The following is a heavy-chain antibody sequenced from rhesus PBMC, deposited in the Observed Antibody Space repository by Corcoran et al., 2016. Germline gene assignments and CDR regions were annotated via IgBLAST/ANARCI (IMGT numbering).Heavy chain of an antibody. CDR1: GGSISSGYYY. Sequence: QESGPGLVKPSETLSLTCAVSGGSISSGYYYWSWIRQSPGKGLEWIGYITYSWSTSYSPSLKSRVTISGDTSKNQFSLRLSSVTAADTAVYYCARDVGNRAYWYFDLWGPGTPITISS. D-gene: IGHD4-17*01. J-gene: IGHJ2*01. CDR2: ITYSWST. V-gene: IGHV4-122*02. CDR3: ARDVGNRAYWYFDL.